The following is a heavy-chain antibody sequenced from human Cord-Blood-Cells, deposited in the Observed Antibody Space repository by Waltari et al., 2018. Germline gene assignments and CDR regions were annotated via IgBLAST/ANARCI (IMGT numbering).Heavy chain of an antibody. V-gene: IGHV4-39*01. CDR1: GGSISSSSYY. CDR3: ASRDRDDAFDI. CDR2: SYYSGST. J-gene: IGHJ3*02. Sequence: QLQLQESGPGLVKPSETLSLTCTVSGGSISSSSYYWGWIRQPPGKGLEWIGSSYYSGSTYYNPSLKSRVTISVDTSKNQFSLKLSSVTAADTAVYYCASRDRDDAFDIWGQGTMVTVSS.